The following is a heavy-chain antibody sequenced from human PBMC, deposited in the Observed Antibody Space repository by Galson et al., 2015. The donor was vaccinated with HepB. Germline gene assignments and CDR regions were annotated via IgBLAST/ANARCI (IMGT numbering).Heavy chain of an antibody. CDR3: ATDSKDSSCYYHDAFDI. CDR2: FDPEDGET. Sequence: SVKVSCKVSGYTLTELSMHWVRQAPGKGLEWMGGFDPEDGETIYAQKFQGRVTMTEDTSTDTAYMELSSLRSEDTAVYYCATDSKDSSCYYHDAFDIWGQGTMVTVSS. V-gene: IGHV1-24*01. J-gene: IGHJ3*02. D-gene: IGHD3-22*01. CDR1: GYTLTELS.